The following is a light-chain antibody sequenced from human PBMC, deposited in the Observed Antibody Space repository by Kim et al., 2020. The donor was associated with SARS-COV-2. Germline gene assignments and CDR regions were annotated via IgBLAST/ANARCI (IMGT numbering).Light chain of an antibody. V-gene: IGLV2-23*02. CDR1: SSNVGSYNA. CDR2: GVS. J-gene: IGLJ1*01. Sequence: GRAITISCTGTSSNVGSYNAVSWYQQHPGKVPKLMIYGVSERPSGVSNRFSGSKSGNTASLTISGLQAEDEADYYCCSYGRSVTYFFGTGTKVTVL. CDR3: CSYGRSVTYF.